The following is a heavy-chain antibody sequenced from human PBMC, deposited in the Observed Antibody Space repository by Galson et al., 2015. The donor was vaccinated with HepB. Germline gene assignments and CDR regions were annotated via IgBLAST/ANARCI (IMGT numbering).Heavy chain of an antibody. D-gene: IGHD2-15*01. Sequence: SLRLSCAGSGFTFSGYAMGWVRQAPGKGLEWVSSISASTTSTFYADSVKGRFTISRDNSKNTLFLQMNSLRAEDSAVYYCAYCSGGSCYRHGFDNRGQGTAVTVSS. CDR3: AYCSGGSCYRHGFDN. J-gene: IGHJ3*02. V-gene: IGHV3-23*01. CDR1: GFTFSGYA. CDR2: ISASTTST.